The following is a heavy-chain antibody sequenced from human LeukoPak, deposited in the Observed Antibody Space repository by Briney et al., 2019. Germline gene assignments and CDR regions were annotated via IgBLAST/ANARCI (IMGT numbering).Heavy chain of an antibody. D-gene: IGHD3/OR15-3a*01. V-gene: IGHV3-74*01. CDR2: INSDGSST. CDR1: GFTFSSYE. J-gene: IGHJ3*02. CDR3: ALDLFSSFAFDI. Sequence: SGGSLRLSCAASGFTFSSYEMNWVRQAPGKGLLWVSRINSDGSSTYYADSVKGRFTTSRDNAKNALHLQMNSLTAEDTAVYYCALDLFSSFAFDIWGQGTMVAVSS.